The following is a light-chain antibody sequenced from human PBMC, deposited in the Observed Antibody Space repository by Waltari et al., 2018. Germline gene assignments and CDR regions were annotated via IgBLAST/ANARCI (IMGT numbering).Light chain of an antibody. Sequence: QSALTQPASVSGSPGQSITISCTGTSSDVGGYNYVSWYQQHPGKPPNLMIYEVSNRPSGVSNRCSGSKSGNTASLTISGLQAEDEADYYCSSYTSSSHVVFGGGTKLTVL. CDR3: SSYTSSSHVV. CDR1: SSDVGGYNY. J-gene: IGLJ2*01. V-gene: IGLV2-14*01. CDR2: EVS.